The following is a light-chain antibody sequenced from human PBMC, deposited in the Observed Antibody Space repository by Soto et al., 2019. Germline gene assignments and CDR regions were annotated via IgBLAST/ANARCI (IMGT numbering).Light chain of an antibody. Sequence: EIVLTQSPATLSLSPGERATLSCRASQNINRYLAWYHQKPGQPPRLLIYDASTRATGIPARFSGSGSGTDFTLTISSLEPEDFAVYYCQQYGSSPLTFGGGTKV. CDR2: DAS. CDR1: QNINRY. CDR3: QQYGSSPLT. J-gene: IGKJ4*01. V-gene: IGKV3-11*01.